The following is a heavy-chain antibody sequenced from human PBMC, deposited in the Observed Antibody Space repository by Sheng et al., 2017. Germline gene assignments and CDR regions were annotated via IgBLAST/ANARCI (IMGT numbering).Heavy chain of an antibody. Sequence: QLQLQESGPGLVKPSETLSLTCTVSGGSISSSSYYWGWIRQPPGKGLEWIGSIYYSGSTYYNPSLKSRVTISVDTSKNQFSLKLSSVTAADTAVYYCARGREYQLHTDAFDIWGQGTMVTVSS. V-gene: IGHV4-39*07. CDR1: GGSISSSSYY. CDR3: ARGREYQLHTDAFDI. J-gene: IGHJ3*02. D-gene: IGHD2-2*01. CDR2: IYYSGST.